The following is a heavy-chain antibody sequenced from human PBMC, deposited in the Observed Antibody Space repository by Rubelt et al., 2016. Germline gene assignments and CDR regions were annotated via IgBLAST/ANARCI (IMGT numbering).Heavy chain of an antibody. CDR2: SFHSGGT. D-gene: IGHD6-19*01. J-gene: IGHJ4*02. V-gene: IGHV4-38-2*02. CDR3: ARGYSSGWYSD. Sequence: QVQLQESGPGLVKPSETLSLTCTVSGYSISSDYYWGWIRQPPGKGLEWMGSSFHSGGTCYNPSLKSRLTISVDTSKNEFSLKLTSVTAADTAVYYCARGYSSGWYSDWGQGTLVTVSS. CDR1: GYSISSDYY.